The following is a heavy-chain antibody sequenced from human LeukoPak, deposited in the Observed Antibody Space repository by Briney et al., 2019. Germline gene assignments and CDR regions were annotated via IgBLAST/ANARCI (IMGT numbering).Heavy chain of an antibody. CDR3: ARKVDPRAFDI. CDR2: INPSGGST. V-gene: IGHV1-46*01. Sequence: GASVTVSCKASGYTFTSYYIHWVRQAPGQGLEYMGVINPSGGSTSYTQRFQGRVTMTRDTSTSTVYMELSSLRSDDTAVYYCARKVDPRAFDIWGQGTMVTVSS. D-gene: IGHD3-9*01. CDR1: GYTFTSYY. J-gene: IGHJ3*02.